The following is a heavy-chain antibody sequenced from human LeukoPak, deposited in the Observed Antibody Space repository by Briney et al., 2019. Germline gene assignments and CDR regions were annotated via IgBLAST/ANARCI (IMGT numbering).Heavy chain of an antibody. D-gene: IGHD1-1*01. CDR1: GFIVSSNY. CDR2: IYSGGST. CDR3: ARDRVGTTGYFDY. J-gene: IGHJ4*02. Sequence: GGSLRLSCAASGFIVSSNYMSWVRPGPGEGLEWVSVIYSGGSTYYADSVKGRFTISRDNSKNTLYLQMNSLGAEDTAVYYCARDRVGTTGYFDYWGQGTLVTVSS. V-gene: IGHV3-66*01.